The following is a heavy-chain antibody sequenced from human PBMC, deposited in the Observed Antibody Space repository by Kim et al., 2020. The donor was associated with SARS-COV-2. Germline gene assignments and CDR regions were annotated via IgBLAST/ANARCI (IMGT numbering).Heavy chain of an antibody. Sequence: SETLSLTCAVYGGSFSGYYWSWIRQPPGKGLEWIGEINHSGSTNYNPSLKSRVTISVDTSKNQFSLKLSSVTAADTAVYYCARDYYDSIDYWGQGTLVT. D-gene: IGHD3-22*01. CDR2: INHSGST. CDR1: GGSFSGYY. V-gene: IGHV4-34*01. J-gene: IGHJ4*02. CDR3: ARDYYDSIDY.